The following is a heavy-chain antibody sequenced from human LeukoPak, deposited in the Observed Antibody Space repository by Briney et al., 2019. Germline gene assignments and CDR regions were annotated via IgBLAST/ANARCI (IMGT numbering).Heavy chain of an antibody. CDR3: ARAPSYGSNSRGAFDI. V-gene: IGHV4-59*01. J-gene: IGHJ3*02. D-gene: IGHD4-23*01. CDR1: GGSISSYY. CDR2: ISYSGNT. Sequence: SETLTLTCTGSGGSISSYYWSWIRQPPGKGLEWIGYISYSGNTYYNPSLKSRLTISVDTSKNQFSLKLSSVTAADTAVYYCARAPSYGSNSRGAFDIWGQGTMVAVSS.